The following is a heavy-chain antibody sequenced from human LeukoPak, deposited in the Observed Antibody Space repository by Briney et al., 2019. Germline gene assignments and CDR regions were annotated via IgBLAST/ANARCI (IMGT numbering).Heavy chain of an antibody. D-gene: IGHD4-17*01. V-gene: IGHV3-30*03. CDR1: GFTFSSYG. J-gene: IGHJ3*02. CDR3: ARAPVTKKADAFDI. Sequence: GGSLRLSCAASGFTFSSYGMHWVRQAPGKGLEWVAVISYDGSNKYYADSVKGRFTISRDNSKNTLYLQMNSLRAEDTAVYYCARAPVTKKADAFDIWGQGTMVTVSS. CDR2: ISYDGSNK.